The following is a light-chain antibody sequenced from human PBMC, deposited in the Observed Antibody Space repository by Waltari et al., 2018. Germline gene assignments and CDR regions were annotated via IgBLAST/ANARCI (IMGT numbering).Light chain of an antibody. CDR3: QQYYSYPPT. V-gene: IGKV1-8*01. Sequence: AIRITQSPSSLSASPGHRVTITCRASQGISSYLAWYQQKPGKAPKLLIYAASTLQSGVPSRFSGSGSGTDFTLTISCLQSEDFATYYCQQYYSYPPTFGQGTKVEIK. J-gene: IGKJ1*01. CDR2: AAS. CDR1: QGISSY.